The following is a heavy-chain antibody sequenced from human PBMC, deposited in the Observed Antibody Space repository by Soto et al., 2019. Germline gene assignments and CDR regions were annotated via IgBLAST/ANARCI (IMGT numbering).Heavy chain of an antibody. Sequence: GASVKVSCKASGYIFTGYHIHWVRQAPGRGLEWMGWINPNSGDTECAQNFQGRVTMTRDTSFNLVYMEMSGLMSDDTAVYYCARDARGTRGFDEMDIWGQGTTVTVSS. D-gene: IGHD3-9*01. CDR2: INPNSGDT. CDR1: GYIFTGYH. J-gene: IGHJ6*02. CDR3: ARDARGTRGFDEMDI. V-gene: IGHV1-2*02.